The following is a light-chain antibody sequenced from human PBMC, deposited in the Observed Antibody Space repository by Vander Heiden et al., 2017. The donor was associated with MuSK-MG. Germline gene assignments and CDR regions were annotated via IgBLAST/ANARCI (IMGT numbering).Light chain of an antibody. CDR2: AAS. CDR1: QGISNS. Sequence: EIQMTQSPSSLSASVGDRVTITCRASQGISNSLAWYQQKPGKAPKLLLYAASRLESGVPSRFSGSGYGKDYTLTISSRQPEDFASYYCQQYDCNLPHTFGQGTLLEIK. V-gene: IGKV1-NL1*01. J-gene: IGKJ5*01. CDR3: QQYDCNLPHT.